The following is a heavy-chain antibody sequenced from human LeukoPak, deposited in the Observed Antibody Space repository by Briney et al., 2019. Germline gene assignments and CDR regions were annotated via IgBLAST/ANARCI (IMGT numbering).Heavy chain of an antibody. V-gene: IGHV1-3*01. CDR3: ARDAPITMVRGVIITSSYYGMDV. D-gene: IGHD3-10*01. CDR2: ISAGNGNT. Sequence: ASVKVSCTASGYTFTSYAIHWVRQAPGQRLEWMGWISAGNGNTKYSQKFQGRVTITRDTSASTAYMELSSLRSEDTAVYYCARDAPITMVRGVIITSSYYGMDVWGQGTTVTVSS. CDR1: GYTFTSYA. J-gene: IGHJ6*02.